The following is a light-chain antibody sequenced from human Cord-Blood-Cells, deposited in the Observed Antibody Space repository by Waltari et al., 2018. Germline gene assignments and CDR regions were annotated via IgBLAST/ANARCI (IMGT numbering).Light chain of an antibody. V-gene: IGLV2-23*01. CDR3: CSYAGSSTLV. J-gene: IGLJ2*01. CDR1: SRDVGSYNL. Sequence: QSALTQPASVSGSPGQSMTISCTGTSRDVGSYNLVSWYQQHPAKAPQLMIYEGSKRPSGVSNRFSGSKSGNTASLTISGLQAEDEADYYCCSYAGSSTLVFGGGTKLTVL. CDR2: EGS.